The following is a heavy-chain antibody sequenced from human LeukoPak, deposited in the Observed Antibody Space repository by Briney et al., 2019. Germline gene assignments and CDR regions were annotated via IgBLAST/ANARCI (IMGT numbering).Heavy chain of an antibody. CDR1: GFTFSSYW. CDR2: IRYDGSNK. V-gene: IGHV3-30*02. Sequence: GGSLRLSCAASGFTFSSYWMSWVRQAPGKGLEWVAFIRYDGSNKYYADSVKGRFTISRDNSKNTLYLQMNSLRAEDTAVYYCAKGITMIVSGAFDIWGQGTMVTVSS. CDR3: AKGITMIVSGAFDI. J-gene: IGHJ3*02. D-gene: IGHD3-22*01.